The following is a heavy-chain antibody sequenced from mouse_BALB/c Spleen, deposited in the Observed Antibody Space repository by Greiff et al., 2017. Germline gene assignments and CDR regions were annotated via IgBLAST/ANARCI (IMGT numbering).Heavy chain of an antibody. J-gene: IGHJ1*01. CDR1: GYTFTSYV. D-gene: IGHD1-1*01. CDR2: INPYNDGT. V-gene: IGHV1-14*01. Sequence: VQLKQSGPELVKPGASVKMSCKASGYTFTSYVMHWVKQKPGQGLEWIGYINPYNDGTKYNEKFKGKAILTSDKSSSTAYMELSSLTSEDSAVYYCAQGGYGSRSYYWYFDVWGAGTTVTVSS. CDR3: AQGGYGSRSYYWYFDV.